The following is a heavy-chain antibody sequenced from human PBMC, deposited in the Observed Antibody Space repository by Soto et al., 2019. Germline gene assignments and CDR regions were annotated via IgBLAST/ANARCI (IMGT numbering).Heavy chain of an antibody. CDR1: GYTFTSYD. CDR2: MNPNSGNT. Sequence: QVQLVQSGAEVKKPGASVKVSCKASGYTFTSYDINWVRQATGQGLEWMGWMNPNSGNTGYAQKFQGGVTMTRNTSISTAYMELSSLRSEDTAVYYCARGRYYDFWSGGFGLTDVWGQGTTVTVSS. V-gene: IGHV1-8*01. D-gene: IGHD3-3*01. CDR3: ARGRYYDFWSGGFGLTDV. J-gene: IGHJ6*02.